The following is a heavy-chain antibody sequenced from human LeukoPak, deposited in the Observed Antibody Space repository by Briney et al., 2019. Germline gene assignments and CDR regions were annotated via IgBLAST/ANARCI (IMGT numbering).Heavy chain of an antibody. CDR3: AILNVDTAMVMGFDY. Sequence: GGSLRLSCAASGFTFSSYEMNWVRQAPGKGLEWVSYISSSGSTIYYADSVKGRFTISRDNSKNTLYLQMNSLRAEDTAVYYCAILNVDTAMVMGFDYWGQGTLVTVSS. CDR2: ISSSGSTI. D-gene: IGHD5-18*01. V-gene: IGHV3-48*03. CDR1: GFTFSSYE. J-gene: IGHJ4*02.